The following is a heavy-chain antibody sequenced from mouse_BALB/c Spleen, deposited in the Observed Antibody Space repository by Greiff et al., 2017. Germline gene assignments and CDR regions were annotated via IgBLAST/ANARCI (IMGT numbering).Heavy chain of an antibody. CDR3: ARGQGGSYDFDY. CDR1: GFTFTDYY. CDR2: IRNKANGYTT. Sequence: EVKLVESGGGLVQPGGSLRLSCATSGFTFTDYYMSWVRQPPGKALEWLGFIRNKANGYTTEYSSSVKGRFTISRDNSQSILYLQMNTLRAEDSATNYCARGQGGSYDFDYWGQGTTLTVSS. V-gene: IGHV7-3*02. J-gene: IGHJ2*01. D-gene: IGHD6-1*01.